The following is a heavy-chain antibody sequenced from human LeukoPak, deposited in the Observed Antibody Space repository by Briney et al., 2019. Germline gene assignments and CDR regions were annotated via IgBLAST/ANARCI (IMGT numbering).Heavy chain of an antibody. Sequence: GGSLRLSCAASGFTFSSYEMNWVRQAPGKGLEWVSYISSSGSTIYYADSVKGRFTISRDNAKNSLYLQMNSLRAEDTAVYYCASRRGWPFGQTRDYWGQGTLVSVCS. J-gene: IGHJ4*02. CDR3: ASRRGWPFGQTRDY. CDR1: GFTFSSYE. D-gene: IGHD6-19*01. V-gene: IGHV3-48*03. CDR2: ISSSGSTI.